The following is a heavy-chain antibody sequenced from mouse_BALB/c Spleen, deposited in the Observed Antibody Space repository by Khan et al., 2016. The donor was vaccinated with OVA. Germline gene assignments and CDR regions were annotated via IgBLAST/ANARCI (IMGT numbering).Heavy chain of an antibody. V-gene: IGHV5-9*03. J-gene: IGHJ3*01. CDR2: ISSGGDNT. CDR3: ARSSYGSVAY. D-gene: IGHD1-1*01. CDR1: GFTFSSFS. Sequence: EVELVESGGGLVKPGGSLKLSCAASGFTFSSFSMSWVRQTPEKRLEWVATISSGGDNTFYSDSVKGRFTISRDNAKNNLSLQMSSLRSEDTALYYCARSSYGSVAYWGQGTLVTVSA.